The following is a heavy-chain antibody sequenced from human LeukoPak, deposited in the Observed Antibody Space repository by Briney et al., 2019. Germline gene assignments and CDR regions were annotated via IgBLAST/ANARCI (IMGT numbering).Heavy chain of an antibody. D-gene: IGHD4-11*01. CDR2: MNPNSGNT. Sequence: ASVKVSYKAVGYTFTSYDINWVRQATGHGLEWMGWMNPNSGNTGYAQKFQGRVTMTTNTSISTAYMGMSSLKSEYTAVYYCARELWDSNTHLPDFCLPYYYYCMDFWGKGTTVTVSS. CDR1: GYTFTSYD. V-gene: IGHV1-8*01. CDR3: ARELWDSNTHLPDFCLPYYYYCMDF. J-gene: IGHJ6*03.